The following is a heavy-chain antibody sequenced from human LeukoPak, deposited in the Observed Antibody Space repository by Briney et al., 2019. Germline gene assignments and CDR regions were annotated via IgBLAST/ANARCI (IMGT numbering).Heavy chain of an antibody. CDR1: GYTFTGYY. CDR3: ARGRGRDSRNNWFDP. V-gene: IGHV1-2*02. D-gene: IGHD3-22*01. Sequence: ASVKVSCKASGYTFTGYYMHWVRQAPGQGLEWMGWINPNSGGTNYAQKFQGRVTMTRDTSNSTAYMELSRLRSDDTAVYYCARGRGRDSRNNWFDPWGQGTLVTVSS. CDR2: INPNSGGT. J-gene: IGHJ5*02.